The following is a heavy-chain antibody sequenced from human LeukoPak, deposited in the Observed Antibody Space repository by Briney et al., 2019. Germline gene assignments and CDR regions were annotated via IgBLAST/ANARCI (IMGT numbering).Heavy chain of an antibody. Sequence: ASVKVSCKASGYTFTSYGISWVRQAPGQGLEWMGWVSTYNGNTKYAQNLQGRVTTTTDTSASTAYMELSSLRSEDTAVYYCARVYCSGGSCYDEYFQHWGQGTLVTVSS. J-gene: IGHJ1*01. D-gene: IGHD2-15*01. CDR2: VSTYNGNT. CDR3: ARVYCSGGSCYDEYFQH. CDR1: GYTFTSYG. V-gene: IGHV1-18*01.